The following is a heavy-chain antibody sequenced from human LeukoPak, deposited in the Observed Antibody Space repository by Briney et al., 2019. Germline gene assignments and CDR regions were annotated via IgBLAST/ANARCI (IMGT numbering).Heavy chain of an antibody. J-gene: IGHJ2*01. CDR3: ATDYYDSSGHLYWFFDL. Sequence: GGSLRLSCVASGFSFSTYSMNWVRQAPGKGLEWVSGISGSGGITYYADSVKGRFTISRDKSKNTLYLQMNSLRAEDTAVYYCATDYYDSSGHLYWFFDLWGRGTLVTVSS. V-gene: IGHV3-23*01. CDR1: GFSFSTYS. D-gene: IGHD3-22*01. CDR2: ISGSGGIT.